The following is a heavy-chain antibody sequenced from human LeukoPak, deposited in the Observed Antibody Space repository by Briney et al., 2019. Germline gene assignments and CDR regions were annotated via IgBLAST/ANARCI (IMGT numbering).Heavy chain of an antibody. J-gene: IGHJ5*02. Sequence: GGSLRLSCAASGFTFSSYAMSWVRQAPGKGLEWVSAISGSGGSTYYADSVKGRFTISRDNSKNTLYLQMNSLGAEDTAVYYCARDDNWNFPPSYWFDPWGQGTLVTVSS. CDR2: ISGSGGST. D-gene: IGHD1-7*01. CDR3: ARDDNWNFPPSYWFDP. CDR1: GFTFSSYA. V-gene: IGHV3-23*01.